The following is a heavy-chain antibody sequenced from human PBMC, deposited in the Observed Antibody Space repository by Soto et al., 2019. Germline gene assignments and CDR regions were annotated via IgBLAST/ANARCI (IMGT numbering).Heavy chain of an antibody. Sequence: GASVKISCRASGYTFTSYSMNWVRQAPGQGLEWMGWINTNTGNPTYAQGFTGRFVFSLDTSVSTAYLQICSIKAEDTAVYYCARNGPGLRFLEWLTIPPNWFDPWGQGTLVTVSS. CDR1: GYTFTSYS. CDR2: INTNTGNP. J-gene: IGHJ5*02. D-gene: IGHD3-3*01. V-gene: IGHV7-4-1*01. CDR3: ARNGPGLRFLEWLTIPPNWFDP.